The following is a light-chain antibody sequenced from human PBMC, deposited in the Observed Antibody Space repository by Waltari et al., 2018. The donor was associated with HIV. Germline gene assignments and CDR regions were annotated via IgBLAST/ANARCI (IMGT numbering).Light chain of an antibody. Sequence: DIPMTQSPSTMSASVGDRVTIPCRASQSIGNWLAWYQQKPGRAPKVLSYKPSSLQSGVPSRFSGRGSETEFTLTISSLQPDDFATYYCQQISSASRTFGGGTKVEIK. V-gene: IGKV1-5*03. CDR3: QQISSASRT. J-gene: IGKJ4*01. CDR1: QSIGNW. CDR2: KPS.